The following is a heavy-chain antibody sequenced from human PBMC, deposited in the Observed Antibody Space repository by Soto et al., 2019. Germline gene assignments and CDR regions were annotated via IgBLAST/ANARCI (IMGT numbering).Heavy chain of an antibody. J-gene: IGHJ3*02. CDR2: IYHSGST. Sequence: SETLSLTCAVSGGSISSSNWWSWVRQPPGKGLEWIGEIYHSGSTNYNPSLKSRVTISVDKSKNQFSLKLSSVTAADTAVYYCARGQPIIVGAHDAFDIWGQGTMVTVSS. V-gene: IGHV4-4*02. D-gene: IGHD1-26*01. CDR1: GGSISSSNW. CDR3: ARGQPIIVGAHDAFDI.